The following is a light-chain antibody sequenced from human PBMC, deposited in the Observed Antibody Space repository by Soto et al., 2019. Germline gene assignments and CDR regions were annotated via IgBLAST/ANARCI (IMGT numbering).Light chain of an antibody. V-gene: IGLV1-40*01. CDR1: SSNIGSFYD. J-gene: IGLJ2*01. Sequence: QPVLTQPPSVSGAPGQRVTIPCTGSSSNIGSFYDVHWYQQLPGTVPKLLIYGDNNRPSGVPDRFSGSKSGTAASLAITGLQAEDEAEYYCQSYDNSLNHVVFGGGTQLTVL. CDR2: GDN. CDR3: QSYDNSLNHVV.